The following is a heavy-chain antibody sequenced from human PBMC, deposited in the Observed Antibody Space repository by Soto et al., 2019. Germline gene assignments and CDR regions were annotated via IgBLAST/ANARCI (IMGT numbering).Heavy chain of an antibody. Sequence: ASVKVSCKASGGTFSSYAISWVRQAPGQRLEWMGWINAGNGNTKYSQKFQGRVTITRDTSASTAYMELSSLRSEDTAVYYCATDSELTGNYYYGMDVWGQGTTVTVSS. CDR2: INAGNGNT. CDR3: ATDSELTGNYYYGMDV. V-gene: IGHV1-3*01. CDR1: GGTFSSYA. J-gene: IGHJ6*02. D-gene: IGHD7-27*01.